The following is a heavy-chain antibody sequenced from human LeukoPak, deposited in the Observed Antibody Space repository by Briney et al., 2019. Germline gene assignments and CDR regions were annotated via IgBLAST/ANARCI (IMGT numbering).Heavy chain of an antibody. J-gene: IGHJ4*02. CDR3: AKTRPLDSSSWSHGDY. V-gene: IGHV3-23*01. CDR1: GFTFSSYA. Sequence: GGSLRLSCAASGFTFSSYAMSWVRQAPGKGLEWVSAISGSGDSTYYGDSVRGRFTISRDNSKDTLYLQMNSLRAEDTAVYYCAKTRPLDSSSWSHGDYWGQGTLVTVSS. D-gene: IGHD6-13*01. CDR2: ISGSGDST.